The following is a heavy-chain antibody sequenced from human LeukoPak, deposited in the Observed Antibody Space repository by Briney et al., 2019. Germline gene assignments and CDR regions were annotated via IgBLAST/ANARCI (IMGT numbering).Heavy chain of an antibody. J-gene: IGHJ6*03. CDR1: GYTFPNYG. Sequence: ASVKVSCKASGYTFPNYGISWVRQAPGQGLEWMGWISTYNGDTNYAQKLQGRVTMTTDTSTSTAYMELRSLRSDDTAVYYCARNSGWFGANYYYMDVWGKGTTVTVSS. V-gene: IGHV1-18*01. CDR3: ARNSGWFGANYYYMDV. D-gene: IGHD6-19*01. CDR2: ISTYNGDT.